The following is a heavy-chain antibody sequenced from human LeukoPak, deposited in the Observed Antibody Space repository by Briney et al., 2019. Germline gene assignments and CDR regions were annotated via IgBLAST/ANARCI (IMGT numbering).Heavy chain of an antibody. D-gene: IGHD1-26*01. CDR3: ARVEGIVGASDNWFDP. CDR1: GGSISSGSYY. V-gene: IGHV4-61*02. J-gene: IGHJ5*02. CDR2: IYTSGST. Sequence: SETLSLTCTGSGGSISSGSYYWSWIRQPAGKGLEWIGRIYTSGSTNYNPSLKSRVTISVDTSKNQFSLKLSSVTAADTAVYYCARVEGIVGASDNWFDPWGQGTLVTVSS.